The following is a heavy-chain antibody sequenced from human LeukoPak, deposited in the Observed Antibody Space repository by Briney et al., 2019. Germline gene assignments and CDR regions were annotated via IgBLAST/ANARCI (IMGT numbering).Heavy chain of an antibody. V-gene: IGHV3-30*03. CDR3: ARDYYDSSGYYYLPDY. CDR2: ISYDGRKM. D-gene: IGHD3-22*01. J-gene: IGHJ4*02. Sequence: QPGRSLRLSCVASGFTFSDYGIHWFRQAPGNGLERVAVISYDGRKMKYADSVKGRFTISRDNSKDTLSLHMNTLRTEDTAVYYCARDYYDSSGYYYLPDYWGQGTLVTVSS. CDR1: GFTFSDYG.